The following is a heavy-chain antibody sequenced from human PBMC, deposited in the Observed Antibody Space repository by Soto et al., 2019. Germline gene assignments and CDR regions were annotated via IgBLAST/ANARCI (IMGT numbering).Heavy chain of an antibody. J-gene: IGHJ5*02. CDR3: AIPVYGHGALGT. CDR1: GDSMTISDFH. D-gene: IGHD3-10*01. Sequence: QLLESGPGLVKPSETLSLPCTVSGDSMTISDFHWGWVRQSPGKGLEWIGGISYSGSAFYNPSLARRTTLYADNSTNQLFSTVPSVTAADTTVYDWAIPVYGHGALGTWGQGKLVTVSS. CDR2: ISYSGSA. V-gene: IGHV4-39*01.